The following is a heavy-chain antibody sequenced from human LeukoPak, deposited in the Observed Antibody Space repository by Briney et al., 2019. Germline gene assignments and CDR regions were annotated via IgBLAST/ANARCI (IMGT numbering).Heavy chain of an antibody. CDR2: IWYDGSNK. J-gene: IGHJ6*02. D-gene: IGHD3-10*01. CDR3: ARALRRITMVRGVQHGMDV. V-gene: IGHV3-33*01. CDR1: GFTFSSYG. Sequence: GGSLRLSCAASGFTFSSYGMHWVRQAPGKGLEWVAVIWYDGSNKYYADSVKGRFTISRDNSKNTLYLQMNSLRAEDTAVYYCARALRRITMVRGVQHGMDVWGQGTTVTVSS.